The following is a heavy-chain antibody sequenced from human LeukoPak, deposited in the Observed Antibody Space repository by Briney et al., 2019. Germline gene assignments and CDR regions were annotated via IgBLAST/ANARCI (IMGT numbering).Heavy chain of an antibody. J-gene: IGHJ4*02. CDR3: AKVSDIVVPAARFDY. CDR2: ISGSGGST. D-gene: IGHD2-2*01. Sequence: GGSLRLSCAASGFTFSSYAMSWVRQAPGKGLEWVSGISGSGGSTYYADSVKGRFTISRDNSKNTLYLQMNSLRAEDTAVYYCAKVSDIVVPAARFDYWGQGTLVTVSS. V-gene: IGHV3-23*01. CDR1: GFTFSSYA.